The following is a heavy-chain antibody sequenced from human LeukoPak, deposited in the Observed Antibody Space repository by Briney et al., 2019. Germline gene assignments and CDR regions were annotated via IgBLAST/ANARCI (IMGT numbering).Heavy chain of an antibody. CDR3: ARDPATYNWNEVDYFDY. J-gene: IGHJ4*02. CDR2: MSAYNGNT. D-gene: IGHD1-1*01. V-gene: IGHV1-18*01. Sequence: ASVKVSCKASGYTFTSYGISWVRQAPGQGLEWMGWMSAYNGNTNYAQKLQGRVTMTTDTSTSTAYMELRSLRSDDTAVYYCARDPATYNWNEVDYFDYWGQGTLVTVSS. CDR1: GYTFTSYG.